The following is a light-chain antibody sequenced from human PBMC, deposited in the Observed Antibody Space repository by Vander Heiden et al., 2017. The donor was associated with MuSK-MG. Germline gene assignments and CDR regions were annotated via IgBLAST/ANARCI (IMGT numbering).Light chain of an antibody. CDR2: AAS. J-gene: IGKJ4*01. Sequence: DIQMTPSPSSLSASVGDRVTITCRASQSISSYLNWYQQKPGKAPKLLIYAASSLQSGVPSRFSGSGSGTDFTLTISSLQPEDFATYYCQQCDSTPLTFGAGTKVEIK. V-gene: IGKV1-39*01. CDR1: QSISSY. CDR3: QQCDSTPLT.